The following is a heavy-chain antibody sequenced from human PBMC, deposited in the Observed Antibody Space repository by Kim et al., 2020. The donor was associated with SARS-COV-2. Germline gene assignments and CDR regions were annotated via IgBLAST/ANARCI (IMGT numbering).Heavy chain of an antibody. CDR1: DGSISSRGYY. CDR3: ARHFRGTFSQFLGLYQFDY. J-gene: IGHJ4*02. Sequence: SETLSLTCTVSDGSISSRGYYWGWIRQPPGKGLEWICSVYYTGNTYYNPSLKSRLTISVDTSKNHFSLKLNSVTAADTAVYYFARHFRGTFSQFLGLYQFDYWGQGILVTVSS. V-gene: IGHV4-39*01. D-gene: IGHD3-3*01. CDR2: VYYTGNT.